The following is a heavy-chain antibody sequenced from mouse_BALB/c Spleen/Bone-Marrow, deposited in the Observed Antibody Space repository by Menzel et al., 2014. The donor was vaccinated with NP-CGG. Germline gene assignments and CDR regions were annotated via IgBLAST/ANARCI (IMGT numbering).Heavy chain of an antibody. J-gene: IGHJ2*01. CDR3: ARYYYGYYLDY. CDR1: GFNIKDTY. Sequence: VQLQQSGAELVKPGASVKLSCTASGFNIKDTYMHWVKQRPEQGLEWIGRIDPASGNTKYDPKFQGKATITADTSSNTAYLQLSSLTSEDTAVYYCARYYYGYYLDYWGQGTTLTVSS. CDR2: IDPASGNT. D-gene: IGHD1-2*01. V-gene: IGHV14-3*02.